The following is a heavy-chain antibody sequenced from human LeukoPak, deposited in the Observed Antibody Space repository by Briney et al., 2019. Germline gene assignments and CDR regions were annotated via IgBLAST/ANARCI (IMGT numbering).Heavy chain of an antibody. CDR3: VKDDTYYYDSGGYPH. CDR2: ISRNGGST. CDR1: GFTFSTY. D-gene: IGHD3-22*01. V-gene: IGHV3-64D*06. J-gene: IGHJ1*01. Sequence: GGSLRLSCAASGFTFSTYVHWVRQAPGKGLESVSTISRNGGSTYYADSVKGRFTISRDTSKSTLYLQMSCLRVEDTAVYYCVKDDTYYYDSGGYPHWGQGTLVTVSS.